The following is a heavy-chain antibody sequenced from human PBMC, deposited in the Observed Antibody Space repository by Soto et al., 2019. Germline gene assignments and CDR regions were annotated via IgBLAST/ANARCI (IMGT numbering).Heavy chain of an antibody. CDR2: IYYTGNT. CDR1: GDSISSSSFS. D-gene: IGHD3-3*01. V-gene: IGHV4-39*01. Sequence: KTSETLSLTCTVSGDSISSSSFSWGWIRQPPGKGLEWIGTIYYTGNTDFNPSLKSRVSISVDKSKNQFSLRLSSVTAADTAVYYCASPPKAVSGYFNYWGQGALVTV. CDR3: ASPPKAVSGYFNY. J-gene: IGHJ4*02.